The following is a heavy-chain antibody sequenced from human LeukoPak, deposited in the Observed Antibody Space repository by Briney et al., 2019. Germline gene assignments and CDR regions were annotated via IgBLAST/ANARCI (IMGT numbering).Heavy chain of an antibody. V-gene: IGHV3-23*01. CDR1: GFTFRSYA. CDR2: ISGSGGST. Sequence: PGGSLRLSCAASGFTFRSYAMSWVRQAPGKGLEWVSAISGSGGSTYYADSVKVRFTISRDNSKNTLYLQMNSLRAEDTAVYYCAKDHYVSGRYDAFDIWGQGTMVTVSS. D-gene: IGHD3-10*01. J-gene: IGHJ3*02. CDR3: AKDHYVSGRYDAFDI.